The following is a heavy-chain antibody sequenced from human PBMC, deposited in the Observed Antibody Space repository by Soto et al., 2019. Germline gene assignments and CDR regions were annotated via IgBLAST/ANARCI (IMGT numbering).Heavy chain of an antibody. J-gene: IGHJ4*02. V-gene: IGHV1-24*01. CDR2: FDPEDGET. CDR3: ATAPSSRLRSRSYYFDY. D-gene: IGHD4-17*01. CDR1: GYTLXELS. Sequence: ASVKVSCKVSGYTLXELSMHWVRQAPGQGLEWMGGFDPEDGETIYAQKFQGRVTMTEDTSTDTAYMELSSLRSEDTAVYYCATAPSSRLRSRSYYFDYWGQGTLVTVSS.